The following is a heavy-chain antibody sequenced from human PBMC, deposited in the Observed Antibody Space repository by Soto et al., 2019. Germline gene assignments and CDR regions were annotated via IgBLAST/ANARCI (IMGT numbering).Heavy chain of an antibody. CDR3: ARDFWYSSTAYNWFDP. V-gene: IGHV1-18*01. CDR1: GYTFTSYG. CDR2: ISAYNGNT. D-gene: IGHD6-13*01. Sequence: GASVKVSCKASGYTFTSYGISWVRQAPGQGLEWMGWISAYNGNTNYAQKLQGRVTMTTDTSTSTAYMELRSLRSDDTAVYYCARDFWYSSTAYNWFDPWGQGTLVTVSS. J-gene: IGHJ5*02.